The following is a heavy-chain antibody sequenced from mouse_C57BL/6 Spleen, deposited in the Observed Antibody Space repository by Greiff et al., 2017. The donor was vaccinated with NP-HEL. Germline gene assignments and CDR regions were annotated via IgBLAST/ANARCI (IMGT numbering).Heavy chain of an antibody. Sequence: VQLKESGAELVRPGASVTLSCKASGYTFTDYEMHWVKQTPVHGLEWIGAIDPETGGTAYNQKFKGKAILTADKSSSTAYMELRSLTSEDSAVYYCTREHGGYWYFDVWGTGTTVTVSS. V-gene: IGHV1-15*01. CDR3: TREHGGYWYFDV. J-gene: IGHJ1*03. CDR2: IDPETGGT. CDR1: GYTFTDYE.